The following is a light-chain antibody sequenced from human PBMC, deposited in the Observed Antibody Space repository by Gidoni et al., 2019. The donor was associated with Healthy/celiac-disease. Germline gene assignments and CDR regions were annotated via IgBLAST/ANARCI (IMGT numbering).Light chain of an antibody. CDR1: QDISNY. V-gene: IGKV1-33*01. Sequence: IQLTQSPSYLSSSVGDRVTITCQASQDISNYLNLYQKKPGNDPKLLIYDASNLETGVPSRFSGSGCGTDFNFTISSMKHEDIATYYCKQYDNITRGTFGQGKRLEIK. CDR2: DAS. CDR3: KQYDNITRGT. J-gene: IGKJ5*01.